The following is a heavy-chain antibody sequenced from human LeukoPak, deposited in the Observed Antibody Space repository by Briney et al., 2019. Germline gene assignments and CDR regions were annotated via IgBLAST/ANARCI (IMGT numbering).Heavy chain of an antibody. CDR3: ARALGGYYYYGMDV. Sequence: ASVKVSCKASGYTFTSYDINWVRQATGQGLEWMGWMNPNSGNTGYAQKFQGRVTMTRNTSISTAYMELSSLRSEDTAVYCCARALGGYYYYGMDVWGQGTTVTVSS. V-gene: IGHV1-8*01. CDR2: MNPNSGNT. CDR1: GYTFTSYD. J-gene: IGHJ6*02.